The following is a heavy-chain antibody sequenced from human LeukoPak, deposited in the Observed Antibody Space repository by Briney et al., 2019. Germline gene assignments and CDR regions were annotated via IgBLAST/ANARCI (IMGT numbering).Heavy chain of an antibody. D-gene: IGHD6-6*01. CDR3: ASRIAARPDLWFDP. CDR1: GGSFSGYY. V-gene: IGHV4-34*01. J-gene: IGHJ5*02. Sequence: SETLSLTCAVYGGSFSGYYWSLIRQPPGKGLEWIGEINHSGSTNYNPSLKSRVTISVDTSKNQFSLKLSSVTAADTAVYYCASRIAARPDLWFDPWGQGTLVTVSS. CDR2: INHSGST.